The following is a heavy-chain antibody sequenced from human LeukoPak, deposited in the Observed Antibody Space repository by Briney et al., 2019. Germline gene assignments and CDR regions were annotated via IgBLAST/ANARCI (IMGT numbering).Heavy chain of an antibody. CDR3: AKRHSSSWYF. D-gene: IGHD6-13*01. V-gene: IGHV3-23*01. Sequence: GGTLRLSCAASGFTFSSYAMSWVRQAPGKGLEWVSAFSGSGGSTYYADSVKGRFTISRDNSKNTLYLQMNSLRAEDTAVYYCAKRHSSSWYFWGQGTLVTVSS. CDR2: FSGSGGST. CDR1: GFTFSSYA. J-gene: IGHJ4*02.